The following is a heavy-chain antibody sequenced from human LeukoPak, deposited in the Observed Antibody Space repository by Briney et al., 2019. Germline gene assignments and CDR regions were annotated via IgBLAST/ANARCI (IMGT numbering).Heavy chain of an antibody. J-gene: IGHJ4*02. CDR3: ARQGYSSSWYPYYFDY. V-gene: IGHV1-69*13. CDR1: GGTFSSYA. D-gene: IGHD6-13*01. Sequence: ASVKVSFTASGGTFSSYAISWVRQAPGQGLEWMGGIIPIFGTANYAQKFQGRVTITADESTSTAYMELSSLRSEDTAVYYCARQGYSSSWYPYYFDYWGQGTLVTVSS. CDR2: IIPIFGTA.